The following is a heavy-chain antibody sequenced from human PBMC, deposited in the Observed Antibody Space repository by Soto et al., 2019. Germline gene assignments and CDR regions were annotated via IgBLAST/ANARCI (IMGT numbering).Heavy chain of an antibody. D-gene: IGHD6-13*01. V-gene: IGHV3-33*01. CDR3: ARKHSSSILDV. CDR2: IWYDGSNK. CDR1: GFTFSNYG. Sequence: GGSLRLSCAASGFTFSNYGMHWVRQAPGKGLEWVAVIWYDGSNKYYVDSVKGRFTISRDNSKNTMYLQMNSLRAEDTAVYYCARKHSSSILDVWGQGTTVTVSS. J-gene: IGHJ6*02.